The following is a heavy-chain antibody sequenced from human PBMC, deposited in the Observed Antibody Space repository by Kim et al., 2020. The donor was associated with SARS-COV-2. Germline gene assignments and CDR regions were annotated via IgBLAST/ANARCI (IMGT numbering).Heavy chain of an antibody. D-gene: IGHD6-19*01. CDR3: AREDSSGWYCY. V-gene: IGHV4-31*02. Sequence: YYNPALKSRVTISVDTSKNQFSLKLSSVTAADTAVYYCAREDSSGWYCYWGQGTLVTVSS. J-gene: IGHJ4*02.